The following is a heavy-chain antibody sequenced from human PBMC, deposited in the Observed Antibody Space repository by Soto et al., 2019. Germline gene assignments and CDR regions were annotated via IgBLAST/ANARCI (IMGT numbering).Heavy chain of an antibody. D-gene: IGHD4-4*01. CDR1: GFTFSTYG. V-gene: IGHV3-30*03. J-gene: IGHJ4*02. Sequence: QVQLVESGGGVVQPGRSLRLSCAASGFTFSTYGMNWVRQAPGKGLEWVALISHTGSNKYYADSVKGRFTISRDNSKNTLYLQMNSLRAEDTAVYYCARDLGVTHSNPADYWGQGTQVTVSS. CDR2: ISHTGSNK. CDR3: ARDLGVTHSNPADY.